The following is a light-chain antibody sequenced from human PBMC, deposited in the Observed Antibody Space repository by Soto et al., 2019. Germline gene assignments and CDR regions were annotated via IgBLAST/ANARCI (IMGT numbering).Light chain of an antibody. J-gene: IGKJ4*01. CDR2: DAS. Sequence: DIPVTQPPSSLSASVGDRVTITCQASDDIINSLNWYQQKPGKAPKLLIHDASILQTGVPSRFSGSGSGTDFTFTITSLQPEDIATYYCQQYDILPITFGGGTKVDIK. CDR3: QQYDILPIT. V-gene: IGKV1-33*01. CDR1: DDIINS.